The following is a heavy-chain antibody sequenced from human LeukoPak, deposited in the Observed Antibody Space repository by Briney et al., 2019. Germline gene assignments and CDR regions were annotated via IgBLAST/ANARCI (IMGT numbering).Heavy chain of an antibody. J-gene: IGHJ1*01. Sequence: ASVKVSCKASGYTFTGYYMHWVRQAPGQGLEWMGWINPNSGGTNYAQKFQGRVTMTRDTSISTAYMELSRLRSGDTAVYYCARDHYCSGGSCSQYFQHWGQGALVTVSS. CDR2: INPNSGGT. CDR1: GYTFTGYY. D-gene: IGHD2-15*01. V-gene: IGHV1-2*02. CDR3: ARDHYCSGGSCSQYFQH.